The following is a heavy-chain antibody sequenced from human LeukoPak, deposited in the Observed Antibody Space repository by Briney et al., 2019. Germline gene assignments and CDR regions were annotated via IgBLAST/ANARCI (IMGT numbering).Heavy chain of an antibody. V-gene: IGHV3-23*01. D-gene: IGHD1-26*01. Sequence: GGSLRLSCAASGFTFSSYAMSWVRQAPGKGLEWVSAISGSGGSTYYADSVKGRFTISRDNSKNTLYLQMNSLRAEDTAVYYCAKVPWSYGGNPLPFDIWGQGTMVTVSS. CDR2: ISGSGGST. CDR3: AKVPWSYGGNPLPFDI. CDR1: GFTFSSYA. J-gene: IGHJ3*02.